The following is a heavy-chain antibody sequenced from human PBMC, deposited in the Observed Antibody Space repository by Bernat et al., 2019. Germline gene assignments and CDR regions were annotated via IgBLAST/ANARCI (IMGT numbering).Heavy chain of an antibody. CDR1: GFTFSDYY. J-gene: IGHJ6*03. CDR2: ISSSSSYT. Sequence: QVQLLASGGGLVKPGGSLSFSCAASGFTFSDYYLSWIRQAPGQGLDWVSYISSSSSYTNYADSVKGRFTISRDNAKNSLYLQMNSLRAEDTAVYYCARGTSTSAPYMDVWGKGTTVTVSS. CDR3: ARGTSTSAPYMDV. V-gene: IGHV3-11*03.